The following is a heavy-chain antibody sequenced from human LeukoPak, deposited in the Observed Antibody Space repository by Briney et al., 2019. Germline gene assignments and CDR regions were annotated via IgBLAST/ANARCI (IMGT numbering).Heavy chain of an antibody. J-gene: IGHJ3*02. V-gene: IGHV4-39*01. D-gene: IGHD1-26*01. CDR3: ARPRVGVDAFDI. CDR1: GFSLSTSGVS. Sequence: SGPTLVNPTQTLTLTCTFSGFSLSTSGVSVGWIRQPPGKGLEWIASVHYSGSTNYNPSLKSRVTISVDTSKNQFSLKLSSVTAADTAVYYCARPRVGVDAFDIWGQGTMVTVSS. CDR2: VHYSGST.